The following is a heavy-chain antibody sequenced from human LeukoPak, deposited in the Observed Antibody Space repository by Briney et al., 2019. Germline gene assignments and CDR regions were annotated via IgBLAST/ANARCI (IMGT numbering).Heavy chain of an antibody. V-gene: IGHV3-21*01. CDR3: ARDPKQGGTYWNYFDY. CDR1: GFIFTSYT. CDR2: ISGSSSYI. D-gene: IGHD1-26*01. J-gene: IGHJ4*02. Sequence: GGSLRLSCAASGFIFTSYTMSWVRQAPGKGLEWVSSISGSSSYIYYADSVKGRFTISRDNAKNTLYLQMNTLRAEDTAVYYCARDPKQGGTYWNYFDYWGQGVLVTVSP.